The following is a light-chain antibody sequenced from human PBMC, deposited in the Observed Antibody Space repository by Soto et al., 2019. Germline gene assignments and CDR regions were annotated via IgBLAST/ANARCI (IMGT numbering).Light chain of an antibody. CDR3: QQYHNWPWT. V-gene: IGKV3D-15*01. J-gene: IGKJ1*01. CDR2: GAS. CDR1: QSVSSSY. Sequence: EIVLTQSPATLSLSPGERATLSCMTSQSVSSSYLAWYQQKPGQAPRLLIDGASSRATGIPARFSGRGSGTECTLTSSSLQSEDFAVYYCQQYHNWPWTVGQGTKVDIK.